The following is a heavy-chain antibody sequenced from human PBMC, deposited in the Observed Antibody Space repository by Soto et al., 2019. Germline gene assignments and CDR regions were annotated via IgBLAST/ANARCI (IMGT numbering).Heavy chain of an antibody. CDR3: AKDARGNYYYYFYMDV. J-gene: IGHJ6*03. CDR1: GFTFSNYA. Sequence: PGGSLRLSCAASGFTFSNYAMHWVRQAPGKGLEWVAIISYDGSHKYYADSVKGRFTISRDNSKNTLYLQMNSLSTEDTAVYYCAKDARGNYYYYFYMDVWGKGTTVTVSS. D-gene: IGHD3-10*01. V-gene: IGHV3-30*18. CDR2: ISYDGSHK.